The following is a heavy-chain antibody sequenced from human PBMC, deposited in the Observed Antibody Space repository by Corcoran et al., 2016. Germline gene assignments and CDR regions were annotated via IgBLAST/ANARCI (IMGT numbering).Heavy chain of an antibody. Sequence: EVQLVQSGAEVKKPGESLKISCKGSGYSFTSYWIGWVRQMPGEGLEWMGIIYPGDSDTRYSPSFQGQGTISADKSTSTAYLQWSSLKAPDTATYYCARQRRGADYDFWSGETYYYYSGMDVWGQGTTVTVSS. CDR2: IYPGDSDT. J-gene: IGHJ6*02. D-gene: IGHD3-3*01. CDR1: GYSFTSYW. V-gene: IGHV5-51*01. CDR3: ARQRRGADYDFWSGETYYYYSGMDV.